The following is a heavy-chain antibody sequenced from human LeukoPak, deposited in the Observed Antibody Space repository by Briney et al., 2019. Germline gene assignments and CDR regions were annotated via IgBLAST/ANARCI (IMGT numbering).Heavy chain of an antibody. CDR2: IYYSGST. CDR1: GGSISSFSYY. Sequence: SETLSLTCTVSGGSISSFSYYWGWIRQPPGRGLEWIGTIYYSGSTYYNPSLKSRVTISVDTSKNQFSLKLSSVTAADTAVYYCARGYYGFWSPLLHFDYWGQGTLVTVSS. CDR3: ARGYYGFWSPLLHFDY. D-gene: IGHD3-3*01. J-gene: IGHJ4*02. V-gene: IGHV4-39*07.